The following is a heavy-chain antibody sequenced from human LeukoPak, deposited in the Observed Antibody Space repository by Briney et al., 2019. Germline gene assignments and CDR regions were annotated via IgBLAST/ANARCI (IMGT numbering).Heavy chain of an antibody. V-gene: IGHV1-18*01. J-gene: IGHJ6*02. CDR2: ISGFNGNT. CDR3: ARMVRGVPYYYGMDV. Sequence: GASVKVSCKASGYTFSNYGISWVRQAPGQGLEWMGWISGFNGNTNYGQKVQGRVTMTTDTSTITAYMELRSLRSDDTAVYYCARMVRGVPYYYGMDVWGQGTTVTVSS. CDR1: GYTFSNYG. D-gene: IGHD3-10*01.